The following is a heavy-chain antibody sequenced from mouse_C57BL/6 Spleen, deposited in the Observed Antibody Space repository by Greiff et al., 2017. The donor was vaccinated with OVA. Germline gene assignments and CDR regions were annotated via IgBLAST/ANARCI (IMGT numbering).Heavy chain of an antibody. Sequence: VKLQQPGAELVKPGASVKMSCKASGYTFTSYWITWVKQRPGQGLEWIGDIYPGSGSTNYNEKFKSKATLTVDTSSSTAYMQPSSLTSEDSAVYYCANSRYYFDYWGQGTTLTVSS. CDR2: IYPGSGST. V-gene: IGHV1-55*01. J-gene: IGHJ2*01. CDR3: ANSRYYFDY. CDR1: GYTFTSYW.